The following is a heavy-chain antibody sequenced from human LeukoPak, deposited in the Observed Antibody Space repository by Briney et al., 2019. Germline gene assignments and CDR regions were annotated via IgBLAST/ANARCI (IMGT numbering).Heavy chain of an antibody. V-gene: IGHV3-15*01. CDR2: IKRNADGGTT. CDR1: IFTYRNGW. Sequence: PGGSLRLSCAACIFTYRNGWMTCVRQAPGKGLEWVGRIKRNADGGTTDYAAPVQGRFSISRDDSKNTLCLLINSLKIEDTAVYYCGTDANFSTTSCYGPNYYYVLVVWGQGTTVTVSS. CDR3: GTDANFSTTSCYGPNYYYVLVV. J-gene: IGHJ6*02. D-gene: IGHD2-2*01.